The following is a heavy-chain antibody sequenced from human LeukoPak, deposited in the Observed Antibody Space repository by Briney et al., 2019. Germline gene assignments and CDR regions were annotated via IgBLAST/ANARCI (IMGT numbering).Heavy chain of an antibody. CDR3: ARDSAAAGG. CDR2: ISYDGSNK. V-gene: IGHV3-30-3*01. CDR1: GFTFSSYA. D-gene: IGHD6-13*01. J-gene: IGHJ4*02. Sequence: GSLRLSCAASGFTFSSYAMHWVRQAPGKGLEWVAVISYDGSNKYYADSVKGRFTISRDNSKNTLYLQMNSLRAEDTAVYYCARDSAAAGGWGQGTLVTVSS.